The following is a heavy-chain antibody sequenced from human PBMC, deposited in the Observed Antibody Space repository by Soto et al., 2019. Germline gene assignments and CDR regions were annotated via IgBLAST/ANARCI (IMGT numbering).Heavy chain of an antibody. CDR2: IYPGDSDT. Sequence: GASLKISCKGSGYSFTSYWIGWVRQMPGKGLEWMGIIYPGDSDTRYSPSFQGQVTISADKSISTAYLQWSSLKASDTAMYYCARFARNYYGSGSYYVPWGQGTLVTVSS. D-gene: IGHD3-10*01. J-gene: IGHJ5*02. CDR3: ARFARNYYGSGSYYVP. V-gene: IGHV5-51*01. CDR1: GYSFTSYW.